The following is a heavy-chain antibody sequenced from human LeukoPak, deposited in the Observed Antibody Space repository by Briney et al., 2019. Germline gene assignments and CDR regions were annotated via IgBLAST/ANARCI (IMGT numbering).Heavy chain of an antibody. CDR2: INSDGSST. CDR1: GLTFSRYA. J-gene: IGHJ4*02. CDR3: ARSTGKHGYSYGYGGHFDY. V-gene: IGHV3-74*01. D-gene: IGHD5-18*01. Sequence: GGSLRLSCAASGLTFSRYAMTWVRQAPGKGLVWVSRINSDGSSTSYADSVKGRFTISRDNAKNTLYLQMNSLRAEDTAVYYCARSTGKHGYSYGYGGHFDYWGQGTLVTVSS.